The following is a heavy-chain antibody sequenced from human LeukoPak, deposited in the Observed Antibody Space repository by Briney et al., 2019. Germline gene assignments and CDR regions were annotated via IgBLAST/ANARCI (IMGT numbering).Heavy chain of an antibody. CDR2: IYYSGST. CDR1: GGSISSYY. Sequence: PSETLSLTCTVSGGSISSYYWSWIRQPPGKGLEWIGYIYYSGSTYYNPSLKSRVTISVDTSKNQFSLKLSSVTAADTAVYYCARERGSSGYYPFANWFDPWGQGTLVTVSS. CDR3: ARERGSSGYYPFANWFDP. V-gene: IGHV4-59*12. D-gene: IGHD3-22*01. J-gene: IGHJ5*02.